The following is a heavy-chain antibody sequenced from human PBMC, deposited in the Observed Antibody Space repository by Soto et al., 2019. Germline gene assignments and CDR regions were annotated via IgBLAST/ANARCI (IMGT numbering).Heavy chain of an antibody. D-gene: IGHD3-10*01. CDR3: ARAHFTMVRGVISWFDY. CDR2: ISYDGSNK. Sequence: PGGSLRLSCAASGFTFSSYAMHWVRQAPGKGLEWVAVISYDGSNKYYADSVKGRFTISRDNSKNTLYLQMNSLRAEDTAVYYCARAHFTMVRGVISWFDYWGQGTLVTVSS. CDR1: GFTFSSYA. J-gene: IGHJ4*02. V-gene: IGHV3-30-3*01.